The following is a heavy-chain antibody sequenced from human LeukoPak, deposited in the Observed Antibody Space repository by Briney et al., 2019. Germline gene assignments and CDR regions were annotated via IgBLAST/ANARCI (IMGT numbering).Heavy chain of an antibody. Sequence: PSETLSLTCTVSRVSISGSIRSYYWRWLRQPPGKGLEWIGYISSSGSVNDNPSLRSRVTISVDTSKNQFFLNLSSVSAADTAVYYCARIPLGYSGAYYFDYWGQGTLVTVSP. J-gene: IGHJ4*02. D-gene: IGHD5-12*01. CDR1: RVSISGSIRSYY. CDR2: ISSSGSV. CDR3: ARIPLGYSGAYYFDY. V-gene: IGHV4-4*09.